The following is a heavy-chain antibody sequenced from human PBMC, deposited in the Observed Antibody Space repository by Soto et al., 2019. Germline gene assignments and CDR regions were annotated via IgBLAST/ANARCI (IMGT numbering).Heavy chain of an antibody. CDR2: ISGSGGST. D-gene: IGHD2-2*01. CDR3: AKDHCSSPSCHEAFDI. CDR1: GLTFSSYA. Sequence: GGSLRLSCAASGLTFSSYAMSWVRQAPGKGLEWVSSISGSGGSTYYADSVKGRFTISRDNSKNTLYLQMNSLRAEDTAVYYCAKDHCSSPSCHEAFDIWGQGTMVTVSS. V-gene: IGHV3-23*01. J-gene: IGHJ3*02.